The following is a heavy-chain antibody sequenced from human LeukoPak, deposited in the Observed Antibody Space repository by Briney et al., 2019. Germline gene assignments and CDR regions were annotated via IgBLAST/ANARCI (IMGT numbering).Heavy chain of an antibody. V-gene: IGHV1-24*01. Sequence: GASVKVSCKFSGYTLTELSMHWVRQAPGKGLEWMGGFDPEDGETIYAQKFQGRVTMTEDTSTDTAYMELSSLRSEDTAVYYCATAHARTGYCSGGSCYPFDYWGQGTLVTVSS. CDR1: GYTLTELS. J-gene: IGHJ4*02. CDR3: ATAHARTGYCSGGSCYPFDY. D-gene: IGHD2-15*01. CDR2: FDPEDGET.